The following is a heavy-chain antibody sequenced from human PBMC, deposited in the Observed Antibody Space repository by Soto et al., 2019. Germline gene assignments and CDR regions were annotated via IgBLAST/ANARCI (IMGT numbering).Heavy chain of an antibody. D-gene: IGHD2-15*01. CDR1: GGSISDISYC. J-gene: IGHJ5*02. CDR3: ARHKSGSDWLDP. Sequence: PSETLSLTCTVSGGSISDISYCWGWIRQPPGKGLQWIGCMFYSGAPYYNPSLKNRVTLSVDTSNNEFSLKLVSVTAPDTAVYYCARHKSGSDWLDPWGQGTLVTVSS. CDR2: MFYSGAP. V-gene: IGHV4-39*01.